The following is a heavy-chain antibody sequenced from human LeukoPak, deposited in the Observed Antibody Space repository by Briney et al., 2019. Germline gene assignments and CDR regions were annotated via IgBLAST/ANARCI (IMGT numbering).Heavy chain of an antibody. CDR2: ISAYNGNT. J-gene: IGHJ4*02. V-gene: IGHV1-18*04. CDR3: ARDLSQLGFDY. D-gene: IGHD2-2*01. CDR1: GYTFTGYY. Sequence: GASVKVSCKASGYTFTGYYMHWVRQAPGQGLEWMGWISAYNGNTNYAQKLQGRVTMTTDTSTSTAYMELRSLRSDDTAVYYCARDLSQLGFDYWGQGTLVTVSS.